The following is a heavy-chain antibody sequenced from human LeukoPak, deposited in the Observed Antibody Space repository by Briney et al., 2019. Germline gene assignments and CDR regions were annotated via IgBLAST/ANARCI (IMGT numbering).Heavy chain of an antibody. CDR2: ISYDGSNK. D-gene: IGHD2-2*01. Sequence: GGSLRLSCAASGFTFSSYGMHWVRQAPGKGLEWVAVISYDGSNKYYADSVKGRFTISRDNAKSSVYLQMNRLSAEDTAIHYCARAPCGIPSCYLKPWGQGPLVPVSS. CDR1: GFTFSSYG. V-gene: IGHV3-30*03. CDR3: ARAPCGIPSCYLKP. J-gene: IGHJ5*02.